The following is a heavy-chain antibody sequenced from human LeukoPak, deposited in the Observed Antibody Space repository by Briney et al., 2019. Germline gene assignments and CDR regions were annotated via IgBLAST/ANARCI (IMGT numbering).Heavy chain of an antibody. D-gene: IGHD2-8*01. Sequence: GASVKVSCKASGYTFTSYGITWVRQAPGQGLEWMGWISTYNTNTNHAQNLQGRVTMTTDTSTSTAYMELRSLRSDDTAVYYCARDDKMYGGWFDAWGQGTRVTVSS. J-gene: IGHJ5*02. CDR3: ARDDKMYGGWFDA. V-gene: IGHV1-18*01. CDR1: GYTFTSYG. CDR2: ISTYNTNT.